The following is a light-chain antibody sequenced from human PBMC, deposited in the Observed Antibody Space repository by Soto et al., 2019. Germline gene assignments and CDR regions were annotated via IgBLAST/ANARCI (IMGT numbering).Light chain of an antibody. CDR1: QSVSSSY. CDR3: QQYGNSPLT. V-gene: IGKV3-20*01. Sequence: VLTQSPDTLSLSTGERATLSCRASQSVSSSYLAWYQQRPGQAPRLLIYGASNRATGIPDRFSGSGSGTDFTLTISRLEPEDFAVYFCQQYGNSPLTFGGGTKVDIK. CDR2: GAS. J-gene: IGKJ4*01.